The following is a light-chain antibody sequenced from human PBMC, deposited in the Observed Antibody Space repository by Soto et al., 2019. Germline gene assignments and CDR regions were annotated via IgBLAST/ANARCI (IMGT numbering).Light chain of an antibody. CDR2: GTS. CDR3: QQYGSSPRT. Sequence: EIVLTQSPGTLSLSPGDRATLFCRASQSVSSSYLAWYQQKPGQAPRLLIFGTSSRATGIPDRFSGSGSGTDFTLTISRLEPEDFAVYYCQQYGSSPRTFGQGTKLEIK. CDR1: QSVSSSY. V-gene: IGKV3-20*01. J-gene: IGKJ1*01.